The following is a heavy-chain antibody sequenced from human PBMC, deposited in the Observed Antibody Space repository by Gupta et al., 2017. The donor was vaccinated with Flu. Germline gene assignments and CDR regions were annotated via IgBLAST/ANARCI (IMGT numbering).Heavy chain of an antibody. CDR1: GYIFSSYG. CDR3: ARDGWGGIQGMDY. D-gene: IGHD1-26*01. J-gene: IGHJ4*02. CDR2: ISTYNGDT. Sequence: QVQLVQSGAEVKKPGASVKVSCKASGYIFSSYGISWVRQAPGQGLEWMGWISTYNGDTNYAQKFQGRVIMTTDTSTSTAYMELRSLRSDDTAMYYCARDGWGGIQGMDYWGQGTLLTVSS. V-gene: IGHV1-18*01.